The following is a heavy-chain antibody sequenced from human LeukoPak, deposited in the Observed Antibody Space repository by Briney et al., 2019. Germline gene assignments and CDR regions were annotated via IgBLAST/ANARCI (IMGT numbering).Heavy chain of an antibody. Sequence: GGSLRLSCAASGFTFSSYWMSWVRQAPGKGLEWVANIKQDGSEKYYVDSVKGRFTISGDNAKNSLYLQMNSLRAEDTAVYYCAREGLIAARNRYYYYMDVWGKGTTVTVSS. J-gene: IGHJ6*03. CDR2: IKQDGSEK. D-gene: IGHD6-6*01. V-gene: IGHV3-7*01. CDR1: GFTFSSYW. CDR3: AREGLIAARNRYYYYMDV.